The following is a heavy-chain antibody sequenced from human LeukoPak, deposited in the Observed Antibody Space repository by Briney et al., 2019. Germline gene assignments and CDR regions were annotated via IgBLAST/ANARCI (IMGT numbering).Heavy chain of an antibody. CDR2: IIPILGIA. Sequence: ASVKVSCKASGGTFSSYAISWVRRAPGQGLEWMGRIIPILGIANYAQKFQGRVTITADKSTSTAHMELSSLRSEDTAVYYCARSPRGYSSSENWFDPWGQGTLVTVSS. CDR3: ARSPRGYSSSENWFDP. D-gene: IGHD6-13*01. V-gene: IGHV1-69*04. CDR1: GGTFSSYA. J-gene: IGHJ5*02.